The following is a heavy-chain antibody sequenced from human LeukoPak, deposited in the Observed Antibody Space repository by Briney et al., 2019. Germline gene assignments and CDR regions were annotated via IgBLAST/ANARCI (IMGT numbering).Heavy chain of an antibody. J-gene: IGHJ4*02. CDR3: ARQAAVAGPGIDY. Sequence: GESLKISCKGPGYSFSTYWIGWVRQVPGKGLEWMGIIYPSDSDTRYSPSFQGQVTISADKSISTAYLQWSSLKASDTAIYYCARQAAVAGPGIDYWGQGTLVTVSS. CDR1: GYSFSTYW. V-gene: IGHV5-51*01. D-gene: IGHD6-19*01. CDR2: IYPSDSDT.